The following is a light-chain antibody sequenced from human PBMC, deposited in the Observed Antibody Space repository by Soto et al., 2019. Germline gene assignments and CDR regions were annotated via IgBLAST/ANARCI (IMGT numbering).Light chain of an antibody. V-gene: IGKV3-11*01. CDR2: DAS. J-gene: IGKJ5*01. CDR3: QQRSNWPPIT. CDR1: QTVTRSY. Sequence: EIMLTQSPGTMSLSPGERVTLSCRASQTVTRSYLAWYQQKPGQAPRLLIYDASNRATGIPARFSGSGSGTDFTLTISSLEPEDFAVYYCQQRSNWPPITFGQGTRLEIK.